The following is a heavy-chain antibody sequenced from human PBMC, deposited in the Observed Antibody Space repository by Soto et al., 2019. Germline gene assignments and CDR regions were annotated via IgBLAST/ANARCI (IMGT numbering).Heavy chain of an antibody. CDR1: VYTFTSYY. CDR3: ARVGYSREFDP. J-gene: IGHJ5*02. V-gene: IGHV1-46*01. Sequence: QVQLVQSGAEVKKPGASVKVSCKASVYTFTSYYMHWVRQAPGQGLEWMGIINPSGGSTSYAQKFQGRVTMTRDTSTSTVYMELSSLRSEDTAVYYCARVGYSREFDPWGQGTLVTVSS. CDR2: INPSGGST. D-gene: IGHD6-13*01.